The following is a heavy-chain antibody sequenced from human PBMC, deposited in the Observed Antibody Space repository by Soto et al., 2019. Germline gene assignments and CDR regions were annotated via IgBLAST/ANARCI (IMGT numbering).Heavy chain of an antibody. CDR2: INHSGRT. CDR3: ARGRRYCSSTSCYAGVPYYFDY. D-gene: IGHD2-2*01. J-gene: IGHJ4*02. Sequence: SETLSLTCAVYGGSFSGYYWSWIRQPPWKGLEWIGEINHSGRTNYNPSLKSRVTISIDTSKNQFSLKLSSVTAADMAVYYCARGRRYCSSTSCYAGVPYYFDYWGQGTLVTVSS. CDR1: GGSFSGYY. V-gene: IGHV4-34*01.